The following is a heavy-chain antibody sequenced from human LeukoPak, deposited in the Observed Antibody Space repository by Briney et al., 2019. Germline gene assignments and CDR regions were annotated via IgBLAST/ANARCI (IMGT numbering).Heavy chain of an antibody. CDR3: AREFIVVVPAASRLYYYYMDV. J-gene: IGHJ6*03. V-gene: IGHV4-4*07. CDR2: IYTSGST. D-gene: IGHD2-2*01. Sequence: SETLSLTCTVSGNSFGDYYWSWIRQPAGKGLEWIGRIYTSGSTNYNPSLKSRVTMSVDTSKNQFSLKLSSVTAADTAVYYCAREFIVVVPAASRLYYYYMDVWGKGTTVTISS. CDR1: GNSFGDYY.